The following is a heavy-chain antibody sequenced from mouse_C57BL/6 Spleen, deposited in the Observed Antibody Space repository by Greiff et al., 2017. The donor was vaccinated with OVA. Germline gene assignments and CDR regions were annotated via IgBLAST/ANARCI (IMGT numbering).Heavy chain of an antibody. CDR1: GYSITSGYY. V-gene: IGHV3-6*01. CDR2: ISYDGSN. J-gene: IGHJ1*03. CDR3: AREGLYDYGV. D-gene: IGHD2-4*01. Sequence: VQLKESGPGLVKPSQSLSLTCSVTGYSITSGYYWNWIRQFPGNKLEWMGYISYDGSNNYNPSLKNRISITRDTSKNQFFLKLNSVTTEDTATYYCAREGLYDYGVWGTGTTVTVSS.